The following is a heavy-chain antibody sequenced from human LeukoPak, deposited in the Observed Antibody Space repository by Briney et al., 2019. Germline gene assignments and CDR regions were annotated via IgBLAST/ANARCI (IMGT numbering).Heavy chain of an antibody. J-gene: IGHJ4*02. CDR1: GFTFSSYW. Sequence: GGSLRLSCAASGFTFSSYWMHWVRQAPGKGLVWVSRINSDGSSTSYADSVKGRFTISRDNAKNTLYPQMNSLRAEDTAVYYCARGDLAAAGTGFDYWGQGTLVTVSS. CDR3: ARGDLAAAGTGFDY. CDR2: INSDGSST. D-gene: IGHD6-13*01. V-gene: IGHV3-74*01.